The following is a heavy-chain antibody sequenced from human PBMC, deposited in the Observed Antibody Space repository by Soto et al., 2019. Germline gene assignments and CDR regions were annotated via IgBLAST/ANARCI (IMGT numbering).Heavy chain of an antibody. Sequence: SETLSLTCTVSGCSISGYYWTWIRQPPGKGLEWIGFIYYRGNTNYNPSLKSRVTISVDTSKNHFALKLNSVTAADTAVYYCARTKTGYGFDIWGQGTMVTVSS. CDR1: GCSISGYY. J-gene: IGHJ3*02. CDR3: ARTKTGYGFDI. V-gene: IGHV4-59*08. CDR2: IYYRGNT. D-gene: IGHD2-8*01.